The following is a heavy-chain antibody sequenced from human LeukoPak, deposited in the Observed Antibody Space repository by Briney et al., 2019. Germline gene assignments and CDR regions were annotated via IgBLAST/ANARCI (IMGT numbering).Heavy chain of an antibody. Sequence: SETLSLTCTVSGGSISSSSYYWGWIRQPPGKGLEWIGSIYYSGSTYYNPSLKSRVTISVDTSKNQFSLKLSSVTAADTAVYYCARSRINTAMVTYWFDPWGQGTLVTVSS. CDR1: GGSISSSSYY. D-gene: IGHD5-18*01. V-gene: IGHV4-39*01. CDR3: ARSRINTAMVTYWFDP. J-gene: IGHJ5*02. CDR2: IYYSGST.